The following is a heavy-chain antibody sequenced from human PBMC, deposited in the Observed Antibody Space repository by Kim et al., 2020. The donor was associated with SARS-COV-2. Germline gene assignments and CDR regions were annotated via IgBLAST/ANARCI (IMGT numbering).Heavy chain of an antibody. CDR3: AGANPYYYYYGMDV. J-gene: IGHJ6*02. V-gene: IGHV4-59*01. D-gene: IGHD7-27*01. CDR2: IYYSGST. CDR1: GGSISSYY. Sequence: SETLSLTCTVSGGSISSYYWSWIRQPPGKGLEWIGYIYYSGSTNYNPSLKSRVTISVDTSKNQFSLKLSSVTAADTAVYYCAGANPYYYYYGMDVWGQGTTVTVSS.